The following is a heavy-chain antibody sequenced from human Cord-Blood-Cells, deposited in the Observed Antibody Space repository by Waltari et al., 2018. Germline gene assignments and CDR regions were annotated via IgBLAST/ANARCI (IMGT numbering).Heavy chain of an antibody. CDR1: GFTFSSYA. CDR2: ISGSGGST. D-gene: IGHD6-6*01. Sequence: EVQLLESGGGLVQPGGSLRLSCAGSGFTFSSYAMSWVRQAPGKGLEWVSAISGSGGSTYYADSVKGRFTISRDNSKNTLYLQMNSLRAEDTAVYYCAKDTTIYSSSSGADYWGQGTLVTVSS. V-gene: IGHV3-23*01. J-gene: IGHJ4*02. CDR3: AKDTTIYSSSSGADY.